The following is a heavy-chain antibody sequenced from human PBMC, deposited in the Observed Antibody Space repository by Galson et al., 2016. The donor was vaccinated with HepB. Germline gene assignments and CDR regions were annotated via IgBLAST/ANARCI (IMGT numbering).Heavy chain of an antibody. D-gene: IGHD5-18*01. CDR2: IYPDSGGA. V-gene: IGHV1-2*02. J-gene: IGHJ4*02. Sequence: SVKVSCKASGYTFTDYYIHWVRQAPGQGLEWMGRIYPDSGGANYAERFQGRVTMTRDTSITTAYMELSRLRSDDTAVYYCARDESDTATLVLLDSWGQGTLVTVSS. CDR1: GYTFTDYY. CDR3: ARDESDTATLVLLDS.